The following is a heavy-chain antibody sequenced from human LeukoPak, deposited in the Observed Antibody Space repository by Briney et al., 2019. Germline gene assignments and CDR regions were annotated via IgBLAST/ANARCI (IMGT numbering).Heavy chain of an antibody. CDR2: IYYSGTT. CDR3: ARGGRDGYLFDF. D-gene: IGHD5-24*01. V-gene: IGHV4-30-4*01. CDR1: GDSISRGDYY. J-gene: IGHJ4*02. Sequence: PSETLSLTCAVFGDSISRGDYYWSWIRQPPGRGLEWIGYIYYSGTTYYSPSLKSRVAISIDTSKNHFSLKLSSVTAADTTVYYCARGGRDGYLFDFWGQGILVTVSS.